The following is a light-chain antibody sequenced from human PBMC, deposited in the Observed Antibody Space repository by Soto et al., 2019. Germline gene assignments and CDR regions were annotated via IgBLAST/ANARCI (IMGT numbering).Light chain of an antibody. V-gene: IGKV3-15*01. CDR1: QSVTNSY. J-gene: IGKJ4*01. CDR3: QQSFSPLLS. CDR2: GAS. Sequence: EIVMTQSPVTLSVSQGESATLSCRASQSVTNSYLAWYQQKPGQAHRLLIFGASTRAAGIPARFSGSGSGAEFTVTITGLQPEDFATYYCQQSFSPLLSFGGGTKVDIK.